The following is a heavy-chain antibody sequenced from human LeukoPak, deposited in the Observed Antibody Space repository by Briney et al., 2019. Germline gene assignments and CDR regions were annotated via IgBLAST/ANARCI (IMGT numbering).Heavy chain of an antibody. CDR3: ARVNVLRFLELYWNFDY. Sequence: SETLSLTCAVYGGSFSGYYWSWIRQPPGKGLEWIGEINHSGSTNYNPSLKSRVTILVDTSKNQFSLKLSSVTAADTAVYYCARVNVLRFLELYWNFDYWGQGTLVTVSS. V-gene: IGHV4-34*01. D-gene: IGHD3-3*01. CDR2: INHSGST. CDR1: GGSFSGYY. J-gene: IGHJ4*02.